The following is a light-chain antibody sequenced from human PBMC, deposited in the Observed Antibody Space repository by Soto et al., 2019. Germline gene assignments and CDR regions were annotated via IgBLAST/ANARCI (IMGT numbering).Light chain of an antibody. J-gene: IGLJ2*01. CDR1: SSNIGSNY. CDR3: AAWDDSLSVV. V-gene: IGLV1-47*02. CDR2: SNN. Sequence: QAVVTQPPSASGTPGQRVTISCSGSSSNIGSNYVYWYQQLPGTAPKLLIYSNNQRPSGVHDRFSGSKSGTSASLAISGLRSEDEADYYCAAWDDSLSVVFGGGTKLTVL.